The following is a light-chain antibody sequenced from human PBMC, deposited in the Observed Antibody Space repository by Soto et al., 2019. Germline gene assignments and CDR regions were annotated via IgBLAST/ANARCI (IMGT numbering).Light chain of an antibody. Sequence: QSALTQPPSASGSPGQSVTISCTGTSSDVGGYNYVSWYQQHPGKAPKVMIYDVNKRPSGVPDRFSGSKSGNTASLTINRVEAGDEADYYCQVWDSGSGHRVFGGGTKLTVL. CDR2: DVN. V-gene: IGLV2-8*01. CDR1: SSDVGGYNY. CDR3: QVWDSGSGHRV. J-gene: IGLJ2*01.